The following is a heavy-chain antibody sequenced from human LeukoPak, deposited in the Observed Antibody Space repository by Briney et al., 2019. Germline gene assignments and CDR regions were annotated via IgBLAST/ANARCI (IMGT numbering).Heavy chain of an antibody. V-gene: IGHV1-2*02. Sequence: ASVKVSCKASGYTFTGYYMHWVRQAPGQGLEWMGWINPNSGGTNYAQKFQGRVTMTRDTSISTAYMELSRLRSDVTAVYYCARAYYGSGSYVDYWGQGTLVTVSS. D-gene: IGHD3-10*01. CDR3: ARAYYGSGSYVDY. CDR1: GYTFTGYY. J-gene: IGHJ4*02. CDR2: INPNSGGT.